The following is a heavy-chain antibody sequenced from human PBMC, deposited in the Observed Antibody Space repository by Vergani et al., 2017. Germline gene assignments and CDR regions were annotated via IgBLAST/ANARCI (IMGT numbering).Heavy chain of an antibody. V-gene: IGHV4-34*11. CDR3: ARTIRRYGMDV. CDR2: IYYSGST. Sequence: QVQLQQWGAGLLKPSETLSLTCAVYGGSFSDYYWSWIRQPPGKGLEWIGYIYYSGSTNYNPSLKSRVTISVDTSKNQFSLKLSSVTAADTAVYYCARTIRRYGMDVWGQGTTVTVSS. J-gene: IGHJ6*02. D-gene: IGHD1-1*01. CDR1: GGSFSDYY.